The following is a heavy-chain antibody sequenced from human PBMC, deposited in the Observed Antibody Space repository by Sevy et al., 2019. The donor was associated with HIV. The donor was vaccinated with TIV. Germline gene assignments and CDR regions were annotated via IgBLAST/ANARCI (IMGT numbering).Heavy chain of an antibody. CDR1: GFTFNNYW. CDR2: IKQDGSEK. Sequence: GESLKISCAASGFTFNNYWMSWVRQAPGRGLEWVANIKQDGSEKYNVDSVKGRFTISRDNAKNSMYLQMNSLRAEDTAVYYCARETGYSYGSLFQHWGQGTLVTVSS. J-gene: IGHJ1*01. CDR3: ARETGYSYGSLFQH. V-gene: IGHV3-7*01. D-gene: IGHD5-18*01.